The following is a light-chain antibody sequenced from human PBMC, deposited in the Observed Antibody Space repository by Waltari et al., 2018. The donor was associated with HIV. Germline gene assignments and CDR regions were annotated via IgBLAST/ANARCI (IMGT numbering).Light chain of an antibody. CDR2: WAS. V-gene: IGKV4-1*01. CDR1: QSVLYRSNNKEY. Sequence: SLGERATINCKSSQSVLYRSNNKEYLAWYQQKPGQPPKLLIYWASTRESGVPDRFSGSGSGTDFTLSISSLLAEDVAVYYCQQYYSTPWTFGQGTRVEIK. J-gene: IGKJ1*01. CDR3: QQYYSTPWT.